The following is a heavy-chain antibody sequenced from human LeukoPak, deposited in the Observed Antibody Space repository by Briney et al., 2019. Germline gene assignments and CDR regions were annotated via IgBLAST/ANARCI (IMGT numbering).Heavy chain of an antibody. D-gene: IGHD6-6*01. V-gene: IGHV4-39*07. CDR3: ARVVAARRYYFDY. CDR2: IYYSGST. Sequence: SETLSLTCTVSGVSISSSSYYWGWIRQPPGKGLEWIGSIYYSGSTYYTPSLKSRVTISVDTSNNQFSLKLSSVTAADTAVYYCARVVAARRYYFDYWGQGTLVTVSS. J-gene: IGHJ4*02. CDR1: GVSISSSSYY.